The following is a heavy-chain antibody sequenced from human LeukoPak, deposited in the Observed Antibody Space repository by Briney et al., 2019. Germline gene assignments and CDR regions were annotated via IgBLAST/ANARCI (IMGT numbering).Heavy chain of an antibody. J-gene: IGHJ4*02. CDR2: IYNSGST. CDR1: GGSISSYY. Sequence: PSETLSLTCTVSGGSISSYYWSWIRQPPGKGLEWIGYIYNSGSTNYNPSLKSRVTISVDTSKNQYSLKMSSVTAADTAVYYCARSYYDSSGYYYWAYYFDYWGQGTLVTVSS. CDR3: ARSYYDSSGYYYWAYYFDY. V-gene: IGHV4-59*01. D-gene: IGHD3-22*01.